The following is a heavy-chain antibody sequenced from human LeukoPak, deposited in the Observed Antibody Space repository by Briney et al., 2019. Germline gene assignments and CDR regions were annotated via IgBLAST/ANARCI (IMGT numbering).Heavy chain of an antibody. CDR1: GFTFSSYA. D-gene: IGHD3-3*01. Sequence: PTGGSLRLSCAASGFTFSSYAMHWVRQAPGKGLEWVAVISYDGSNKYYADSVKGRFTISRDNSMNTLYLQMNSLRAEDTAVYYCARDARRYDFWSGYYHDYWGQGTLVTVSS. CDR2: ISYDGSNK. J-gene: IGHJ4*02. CDR3: ARDARRYDFWSGYYHDY. V-gene: IGHV3-30-3*01.